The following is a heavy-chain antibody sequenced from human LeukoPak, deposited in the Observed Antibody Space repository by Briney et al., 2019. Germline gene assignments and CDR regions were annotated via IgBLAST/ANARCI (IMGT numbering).Heavy chain of an antibody. CDR3: ARDVYCSGGSCYHRSGWFAP. CDR1: GYTFTSYG. CDR2: ISAYNGNT. V-gene: IGHV1-18*01. J-gene: IGHJ5*02. Sequence: GASVKVSCKASGYTFTSYGISWVRQAPGQGLEWMGWISAYNGNTNYAQKLQGRVTMTTDTSTSTAYMELRSLRSDDTAVYYCARDVYCSGGSCYHRSGWFAPWGQGTLVTVSS. D-gene: IGHD2-15*01.